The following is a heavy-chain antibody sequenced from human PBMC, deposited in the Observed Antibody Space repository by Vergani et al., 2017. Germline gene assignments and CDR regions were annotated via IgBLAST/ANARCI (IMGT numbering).Heavy chain of an antibody. V-gene: IGHV4-39*01. CDR2: IYYSGNT. Sequence: QLQLQESGPGLVKPSATLSLTCSVSGASIRSSNYYWGWIRQPPGKGLEWIASIYYSGNTYSNPSLKSRVTISVDTSKTQFSLKLSSVTAADTAVYFCARHSTVEWLVKLGWIDPWGQGILVIVSS. CDR3: ARHSTVEWLVKLGWIDP. J-gene: IGHJ5*02. CDR1: GASIRSSNYY. D-gene: IGHD6-19*01.